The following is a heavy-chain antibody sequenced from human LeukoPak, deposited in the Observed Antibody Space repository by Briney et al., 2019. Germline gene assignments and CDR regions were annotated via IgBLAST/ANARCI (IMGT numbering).Heavy chain of an antibody. CDR2: IYYSGST. CDR1: GGSLSSYH. D-gene: IGHD4-11*01. CDR3: ARVRLPTDRYYYYYYMDV. J-gene: IGHJ6*03. V-gene: IGHV4-59*01. Sequence: SETLSLTCTVSGGSLSSYHWSWIRQPPGKGLELIGYIYYSGSTNYNPSLKSRVTISVDTSKNQFSLKLSSVTAADTAVYYCARVRLPTDRYYYYYYMDVWGKGTTVTVSS.